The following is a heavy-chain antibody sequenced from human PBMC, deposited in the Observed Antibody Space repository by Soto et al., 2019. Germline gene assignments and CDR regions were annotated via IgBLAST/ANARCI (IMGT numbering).Heavy chain of an antibody. CDR3: ARDLENCGGECSSAFDI. Sequence: EAQLEESGGGLVQPGGSLRLSCATSGFTFSLSWMHWVRHSPGNRPVWVSRINSDGSITTYADSVKGRFTISRDNAKKTLYLQMNSLTAADTAVYYCARDLENCGGECSSAFDIWGQGTMVTVSS. D-gene: IGHD2-21*01. J-gene: IGHJ3*02. CDR1: GFTFSLSW. CDR2: INSDGSIT. V-gene: IGHV3-74*01.